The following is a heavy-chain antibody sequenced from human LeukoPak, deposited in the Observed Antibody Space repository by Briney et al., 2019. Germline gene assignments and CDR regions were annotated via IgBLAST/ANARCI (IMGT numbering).Heavy chain of an antibody. V-gene: IGHV1-18*01. Sequence: SVKVSCKASGYTFTSFGIAWVRQAPGQGLEWMGWISPNNGNTKYAQKLQGRVAMTTDTSTSTVYMELRSLRSDDTAVYYCARDTLARGEDYWGQGTLVTVSS. D-gene: IGHD3-10*01. J-gene: IGHJ4*02. CDR2: ISPNNGNT. CDR1: GYTFTSFG. CDR3: ARDTLARGEDY.